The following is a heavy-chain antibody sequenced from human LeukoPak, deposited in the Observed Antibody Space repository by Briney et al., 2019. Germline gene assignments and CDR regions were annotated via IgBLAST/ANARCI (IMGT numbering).Heavy chain of an antibody. CDR3: VRHDGRGGATMGALDS. CDR2: IYQGRTT. J-gene: IGHJ4*02. V-gene: IGHV4-39*01. Sequence: SETLSLTCTVSGDSITSTSHHWGWLRQSPGKGLEWIGSIYQGRTTYYNPSLNSRVAITVVTSENQFSLQLNSVTAADTAVYYCVRHDGRGGATMGALDSWGQGSLVTVSS. CDR1: GDSITSTSHH. D-gene: IGHD5-12*01.